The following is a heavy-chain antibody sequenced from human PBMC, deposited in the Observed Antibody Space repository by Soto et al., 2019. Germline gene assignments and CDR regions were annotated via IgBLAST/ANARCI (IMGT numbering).Heavy chain of an antibody. V-gene: IGHV1-18*01. CDR2: ISPHNFNT. CDR3: ARDEGGYDILTGYYKAHHFDY. Sequence: QVHLEQSGAEVKKPGDSVKVSCKASGYTFTHFYITWVRQAPGQGLEWMGAISPHNFNTNFAQKFQGRDTLTTDTSTNTAYMELRSLTSDDTAVYYCARDEGGYDILTGYYKAHHFDYWGQGVLVTVSS. D-gene: IGHD3-9*01. J-gene: IGHJ4*02. CDR1: GYTFTHFY.